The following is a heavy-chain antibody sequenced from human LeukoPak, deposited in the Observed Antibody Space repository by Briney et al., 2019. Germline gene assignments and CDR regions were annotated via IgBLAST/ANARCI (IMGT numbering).Heavy chain of an antibody. Sequence: PSETLSLTCSVSGASISSNYWSWIRQPPGKGLEWIGHIYYSGSTYYNPSLKSRVTISVDTSKNQFSLKLSSVTAADTAVYYCARQSGTGTLLDYWGQGTLVTVSS. J-gene: IGHJ4*02. CDR3: ARQSGTGTLLDY. D-gene: IGHD3/OR15-3a*01. CDR2: IYYSGST. CDR1: GASISSNY. V-gene: IGHV4-59*04.